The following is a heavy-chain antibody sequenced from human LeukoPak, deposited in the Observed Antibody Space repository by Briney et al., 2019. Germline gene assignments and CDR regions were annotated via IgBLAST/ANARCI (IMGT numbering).Heavy chain of an antibody. CDR3: ARVDGSPDY. CDR1: GYTFTGYY. D-gene: IGHD2-15*01. V-gene: IGHV1-8*03. CDR2: MNTKSGNT. J-gene: IGHJ4*02. Sequence: ASVKDSCKASGYTFTGYYMHWVRQAPGQGLEWMGWMNTKSGNTGHAQKFRGRVTITRNTSTSTVYMELSSLRSEDTAVYYCARVDGSPDYWGQGTLVTVSS.